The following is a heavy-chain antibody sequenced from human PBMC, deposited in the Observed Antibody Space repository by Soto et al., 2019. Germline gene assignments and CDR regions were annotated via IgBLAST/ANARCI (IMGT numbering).Heavy chain of an antibody. V-gene: IGHV3-33*01. J-gene: IGHJ4*02. CDR3: ARDRFKTGTRYFVY. CDR1: GFTFSSYG. CDR2: LWYDGSNK. D-gene: IGHD1-1*01. Sequence: QVQLVESGGGVVQPGRSLRLSCAASGFTFSSYGMHWVRQAPGKGLEWVAVLWYDGSNKYYADSVKGRFTISRDNSKNTLYLQMNSLRAEDTAVYYCARDRFKTGTRYFVYWGQGTLVTVSS.